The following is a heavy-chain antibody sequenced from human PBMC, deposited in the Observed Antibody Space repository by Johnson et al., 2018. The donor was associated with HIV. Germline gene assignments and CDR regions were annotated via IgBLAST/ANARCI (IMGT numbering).Heavy chain of an antibody. CDR2: LKQDGSKN. CDR1: GFTFTSYW. Sequence: EVQLMESGGGLVQPGGSLRLSCAASGFTFTSYWMTWVRQAPGNGLEWVANLKQDGSKNYYAASVKGGFTISRDNSKNTLYLQMNSLRAEDTAVYYCAKGGEYSSSWSAFDIWGQGTMVTVSS. D-gene: IGHD6-6*01. CDR3: AKGGEYSSSWSAFDI. J-gene: IGHJ3*02. V-gene: IGHV3-7*01.